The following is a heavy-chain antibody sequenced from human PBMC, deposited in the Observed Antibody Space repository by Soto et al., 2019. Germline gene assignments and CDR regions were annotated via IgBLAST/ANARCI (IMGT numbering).Heavy chain of an antibody. CDR2: INWDDTK. Sequence: QITLKESGPTLVKPTQTLTLTCTFSGVSLSASGVGVGWFRQPPGKALEWLAVINWDDTKTYSPSLESRLTVTKDTSKNQVVLTMTNVDPVDTATYCCARKNSGTYALDYWGQGVLVTVSS. CDR3: ARKNSGTYALDY. J-gene: IGHJ4*02. CDR1: GVSLSASGVG. V-gene: IGHV2-5*02. D-gene: IGHD2-2*01.